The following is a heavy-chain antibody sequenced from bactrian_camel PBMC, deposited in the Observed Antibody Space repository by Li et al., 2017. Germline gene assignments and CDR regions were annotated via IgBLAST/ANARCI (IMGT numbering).Heavy chain of an antibody. CDR2: IDSDGTT. D-gene: IGHD2*01. V-gene: IGHV3S53*01. Sequence: QVQLVESGGGSVQAGGSLRLSCVFSEWKYKHCDMYCMGWFRQAPGKEREGVAAIDSDGTTAYADSVKGRFTVSADNAKKTLYLQMDNLKPEDTAAYYCAAEDSDGTCDAICAGGYCNVDWRYGYWGQGTQVTVS. CDR3: AAEDSDGTCDAICAGGYCNVDWRYGY. CDR1: EWKYKHCDMYC. J-gene: IGHJ6*01.